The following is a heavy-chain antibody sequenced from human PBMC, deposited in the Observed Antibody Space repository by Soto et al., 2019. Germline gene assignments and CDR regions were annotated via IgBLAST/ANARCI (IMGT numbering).Heavy chain of an antibody. V-gene: IGHV3-33*01. CDR3: ASSSGATTDY. D-gene: IGHD1-26*01. CDR2: IWYDGSNK. J-gene: IGHJ4*02. Sequence: QVQLVESGGGVVQPGRSLRLSCAASGFTFSSYGMHWVRQAPGKGLEWVAVIWYDGSNKYYADSVKGRFTISRDNSKNTLYLQMNSLRADDTAVYYCASSSGATTDYWGQGTLVTVSS. CDR1: GFTFSSYG.